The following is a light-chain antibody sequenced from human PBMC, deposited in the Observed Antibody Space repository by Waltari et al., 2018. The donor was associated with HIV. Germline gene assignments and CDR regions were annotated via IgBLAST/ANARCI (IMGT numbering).Light chain of an antibody. J-gene: IGLJ1*01. CDR2: RNN. Sequence: QSVLTQPPSASETPGQRVTIPCSGRRSNIGTNYVYWYPHLPGTAPKLLIYRNNQRPSGVPDRCSGSKSGTSASLAISGLRSEDEADYYCAAWGDSLTSFVFGTGTKVTVL. CDR1: RSNIGTNY. V-gene: IGLV1-47*01. CDR3: AAWGDSLTSFV.